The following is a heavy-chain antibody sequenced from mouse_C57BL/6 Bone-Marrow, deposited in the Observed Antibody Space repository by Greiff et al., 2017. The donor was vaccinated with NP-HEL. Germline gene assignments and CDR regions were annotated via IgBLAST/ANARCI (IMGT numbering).Heavy chain of an antibody. CDR1: GYTFTSYW. J-gene: IGHJ3*01. CDR2: LYPGSGST. CDR3: ARYTLWFAY. Sequence: QVQLQQPGAELVKPGASVTMSCKASGYTFTSYWITWVKQRPGQGLEWIGDLYPGSGSTNYNEKFKSKATLTVDTSASTSYMQLISLTSEDSAVYYCARYTLWFAYWGQGTLVTVSA. V-gene: IGHV1-55*01.